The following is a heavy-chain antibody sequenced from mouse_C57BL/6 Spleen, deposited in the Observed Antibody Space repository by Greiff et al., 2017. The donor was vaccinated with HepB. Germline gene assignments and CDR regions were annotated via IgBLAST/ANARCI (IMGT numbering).Heavy chain of an antibody. CDR3: ARPRLLGAMDY. CDR2: ISSGSSTI. CDR1: GFTFSDYG. J-gene: IGHJ4*01. Sequence: EVQLQESGGGLVKPGGSLKLSCAASGFTFSDYGMHWVRQAPEKGLEWVAYISSGSSTIYYADTVKGRFTISRDNAKNTLFLQMTSLRSEDTAMYYCARPRLLGAMDYWGQGTSVTVSS. D-gene: IGHD2-3*01. V-gene: IGHV5-17*01.